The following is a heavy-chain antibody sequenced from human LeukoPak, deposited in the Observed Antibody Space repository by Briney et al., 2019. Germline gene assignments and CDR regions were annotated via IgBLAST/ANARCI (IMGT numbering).Heavy chain of an antibody. V-gene: IGHV1-18*01. Sequence: ASVKVSCKASGYTFTSYGISWVRQAPGQGLEWMGWIGAYNGNTNYAQKLQGRVTMTTDTSTSTAYMELRSLRSDDTAVYYCARTDQPPHYSSFYYFDYWGQGTLVTVSS. CDR2: IGAYNGNT. D-gene: IGHD6-6*01. CDR1: GYTFTSYG. J-gene: IGHJ4*02. CDR3: ARTDQPPHYSSFYYFDY.